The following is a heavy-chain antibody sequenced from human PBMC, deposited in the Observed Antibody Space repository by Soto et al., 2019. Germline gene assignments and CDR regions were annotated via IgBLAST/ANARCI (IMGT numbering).Heavy chain of an antibody. Sequence: QVQLVQSGAEEKKPGSSVKVSCKASGYTFTSCAMDWVRQAPGQRLEWMGGINAGNGNTKYSQKFQGRVTITRDTSASTAYMELSSLRSEDRAVYYWARAPGGPGIAEYWCQGTLVTVSS. CDR1: GYTFTSCA. CDR3: ARAPGGPGIAEY. J-gene: IGHJ4*02. CDR2: INAGNGNT. V-gene: IGHV1-3*05. D-gene: IGHD6-13*01.